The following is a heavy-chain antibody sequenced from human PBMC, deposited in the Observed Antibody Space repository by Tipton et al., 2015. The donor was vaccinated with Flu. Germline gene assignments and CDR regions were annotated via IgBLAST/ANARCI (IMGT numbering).Heavy chain of an antibody. J-gene: IGHJ6*02. CDR1: GGSLSGYN. V-gene: IGHV4-34*10. CDR3: ARSFRVAVIGGLDV. CDR2: FDQSANT. Sequence: TLSLTCTLYGGSLSGYNWSWIRQSPGKGLEWIGEFDQSANTHYNPSLKSRVTMSADTSKNEFYLKLTSVTGADTGIYYCARSFRVAVIGGLDVWGQGTTVIVSS. D-gene: IGHD2-21*01.